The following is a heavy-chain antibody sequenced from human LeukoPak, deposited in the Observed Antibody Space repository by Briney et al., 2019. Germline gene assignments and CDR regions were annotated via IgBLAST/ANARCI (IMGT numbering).Heavy chain of an antibody. CDR1: GFTFSSYG. D-gene: IGHD3-3*01. CDR3: AKGAYDFWSGYFHPGYNWFDP. V-gene: IGHV3-30*18. Sequence: GGSLRLSCAASGFTFSSYGMHWVRQAPGKGLEWVAVISYDGSNKYYADSVKGRFTISRDNSKNTLYLQMNSLRAEDTAVYYCAKGAYDFWSGYFHPGYNWFDPWGQGTLVTVSS. J-gene: IGHJ5*02. CDR2: ISYDGSNK.